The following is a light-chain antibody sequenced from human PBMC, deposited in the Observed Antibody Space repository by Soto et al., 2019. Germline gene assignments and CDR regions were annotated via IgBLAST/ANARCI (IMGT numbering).Light chain of an antibody. CDR1: QSVSSSY. Sequence: EIVLTQSPGTLSLSPGERTTISCRASQSVSSSYLAWYQQKPGHAPRLLIYGASSRATGIPDRFSGIGSGTDFTLTIISLEPEDCAVYYCQQYGSSPWTFGQGTKVDI. V-gene: IGKV3-20*01. J-gene: IGKJ1*01. CDR2: GAS. CDR3: QQYGSSPWT.